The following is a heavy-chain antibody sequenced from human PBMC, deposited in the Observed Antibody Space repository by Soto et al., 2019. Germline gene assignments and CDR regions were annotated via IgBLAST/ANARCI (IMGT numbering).Heavy chain of an antibody. V-gene: IGHV3-74*03. J-gene: IGHJ6*03. CDR3: ARVPRYDFWSGYSPYYYYYMDV. CDR2: ISVDGRDT. Sequence: PGGSLRLSCAASGFTLSDYWMHWVRQVPGKGLLWVSRISVDGRDTTYADSVKGRFTISRDNAKNTLYLQMNSLRAEDTAVYYCARVPRYDFWSGYSPYYYYYMDVWGKGTTVTVSS. CDR1: GFTLSDYW. D-gene: IGHD3-3*01.